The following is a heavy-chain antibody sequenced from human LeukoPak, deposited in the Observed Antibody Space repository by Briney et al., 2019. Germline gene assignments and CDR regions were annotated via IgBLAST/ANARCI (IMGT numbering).Heavy chain of an antibody. D-gene: IGHD5-12*01. Sequence: ASVKVSCKASGGTFSSYAISWVRQAPGQGLEWMGGIIPIFGTANYAQKFQGRVTITADESTSTAYMELSGLRSEDTAVYYCARGYSGWSSFDYWGQGTLVTVSS. CDR3: ARGYSGWSSFDY. CDR2: IIPIFGTA. V-gene: IGHV1-69*13. CDR1: GGTFSSYA. J-gene: IGHJ4*02.